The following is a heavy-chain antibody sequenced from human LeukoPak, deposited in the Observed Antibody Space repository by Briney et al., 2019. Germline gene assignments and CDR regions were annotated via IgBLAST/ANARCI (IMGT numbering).Heavy chain of an antibody. CDR2: IIPIFGTA. D-gene: IGHD2-15*01. V-gene: IGHV1-69*13. CDR1: GGTLSSYA. CDR3: ARDLRCSGGSCGYDAFDI. J-gene: IGHJ3*02. Sequence: ASVKVSCKASGGTLSSYAISWVRQAPGQGLEWMGGIIPIFGTANYAQKFQGRVTITADESTSTAYMELSSLRSEDTAVYYCARDLRCSGGSCGYDAFDIWGQGTMVTVSS.